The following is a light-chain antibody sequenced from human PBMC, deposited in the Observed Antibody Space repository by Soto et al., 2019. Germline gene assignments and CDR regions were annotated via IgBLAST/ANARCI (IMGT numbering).Light chain of an antibody. Sequence: DIQMTQSPSTLSGPVGDRDTITCRASQTISSWLAWHQQKPGKAPKLLIYKASTLKSGVPSRFSGSGSGTEFTLTISSLQPDDFATYYCQQYNNYWTFGQGTKVDIK. V-gene: IGKV1-5*03. CDR3: QQYNNYWT. CDR1: QTISSW. J-gene: IGKJ1*01. CDR2: KAS.